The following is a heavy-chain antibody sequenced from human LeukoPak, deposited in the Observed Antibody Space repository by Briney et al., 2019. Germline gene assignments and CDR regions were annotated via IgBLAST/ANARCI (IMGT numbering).Heavy chain of an antibody. CDR3: TSPITIFGVVTKNY. Sequence: PGGSLRLSCAASEFNLSGSTIHWVRQASAKGLEWVGRIRTRANNYATTYAASVKGRFTIYRDDSKNMVYLQMNSLKTEDTAVYYCTSPITIFGVVTKNYWGQGTLVTVSS. CDR1: EFNLSGST. CDR2: IRTRANNYAT. J-gene: IGHJ4*02. V-gene: IGHV3-73*01. D-gene: IGHD3-3*01.